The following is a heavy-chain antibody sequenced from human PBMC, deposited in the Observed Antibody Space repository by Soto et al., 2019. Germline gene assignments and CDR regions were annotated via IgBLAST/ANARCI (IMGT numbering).Heavy chain of an antibody. CDR1: GGSFSGYY. J-gene: IGHJ6*02. V-gene: IGHV4-34*01. CDR2: INHSGST. CDR3: ARGPSPYGMDV. Sequence: QVQLQQWGAGLLKPPETLSLTCAVYGGSFSGYYWSWIRQPPGKGLEWIGEINHSGSTNYNPSLKSRVTISVDTSKNQFSLKLSSVTAADTAVYYCARGPSPYGMDVWGQGTTVTVSS.